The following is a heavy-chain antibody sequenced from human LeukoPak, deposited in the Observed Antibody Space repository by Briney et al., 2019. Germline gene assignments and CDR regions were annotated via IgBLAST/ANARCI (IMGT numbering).Heavy chain of an antibody. D-gene: IGHD3-10*02. CDR2: ISWNSGSI. Sequence: QAGGSLRLSCAASGFTFDDYAMHWVRQAPGKGLEWVSGISWNSGSIGYADSVKGRFTISRDNAKNSLYLQMNSLRAEDTAVYYCAELGITMIGGVWGKGTTVTISS. J-gene: IGHJ6*04. CDR1: GFTFDDYA. V-gene: IGHV3-9*01. CDR3: AELGITMIGGV.